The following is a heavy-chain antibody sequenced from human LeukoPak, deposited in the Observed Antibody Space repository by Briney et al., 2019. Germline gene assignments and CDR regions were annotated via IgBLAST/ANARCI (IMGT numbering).Heavy chain of an antibody. D-gene: IGHD5-18*01. Sequence: SEXLSLTCTVSGGSFSSSSYYWGWLRQPPGKGLEWIGRIYTSGSTNYNPSLKSRVTMSVDKSKKQFSLKLSSVTAADTAVYYCARGIGDTAIWPYYFDYWGQGTLVTVSS. CDR2: IYTSGST. CDR1: GGSFSSSSYY. V-gene: IGHV4-39*07. CDR3: ARGIGDTAIWPYYFDY. J-gene: IGHJ4*02.